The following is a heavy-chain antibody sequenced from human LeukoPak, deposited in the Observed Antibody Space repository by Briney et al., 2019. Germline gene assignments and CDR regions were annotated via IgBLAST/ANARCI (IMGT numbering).Heavy chain of an antibody. J-gene: IGHJ4*02. D-gene: IGHD6-19*01. Sequence: PGGSLRLSCAASGFTFSSYSMNWVRQAPGKGLEWVSYISSSSSTIYYADSVKGRFTISRDNAKNSLYLQMNSLRAEDTAVYYCARDGGWLVFDYWGQGTLVTVSS. CDR3: ARDGGWLVFDY. CDR2: ISSSSSTI. V-gene: IGHV3-48*04. CDR1: GFTFSSYS.